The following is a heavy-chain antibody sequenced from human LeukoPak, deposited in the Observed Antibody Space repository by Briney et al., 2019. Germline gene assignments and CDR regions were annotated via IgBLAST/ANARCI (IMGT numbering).Heavy chain of an antibody. J-gene: IGHJ4*02. Sequence: GGSLRLSCAASGFTFSSYSMNWVRQAPGKGLEWVSSISSSSSYIYYADSVKGRFTISRDNAKNSLYLQMNSLRAEDTAVYYCARGECSGYDPFDYWGQGTLVTVSS. CDR1: GFTFSSYS. CDR2: ISSSSSYI. CDR3: ARGECSGYDPFDY. V-gene: IGHV3-21*01. D-gene: IGHD5-12*01.